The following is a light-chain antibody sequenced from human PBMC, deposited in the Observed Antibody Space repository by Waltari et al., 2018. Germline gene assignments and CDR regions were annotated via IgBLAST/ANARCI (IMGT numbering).Light chain of an antibody. V-gene: IGKV1D-8*02. CDR3: QQYYSFPWT. CDR1: KAISSY. CDR2: AAS. Sequence: AIWMTQSPSLLSASTGDRVTISCRISKAISSYLAWYQQKPGKAPELLIYAASTLQSGVPSRFSVSGSGTDFTLTISCLQSEDFATYYSQQYYSFPWTFGQGTKVEIK. J-gene: IGKJ1*01.